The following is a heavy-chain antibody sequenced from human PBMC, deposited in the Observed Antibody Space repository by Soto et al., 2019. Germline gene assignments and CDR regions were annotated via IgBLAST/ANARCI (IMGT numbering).Heavy chain of an antibody. J-gene: IGHJ4*02. CDR3: ARSIGSYGPFDY. Sequence: SVKVSCKASGGTFSSYAISWVRQAPGQGLEWMGGIIPIFGTANYAQKFQGRVTITADKSTSTAYMELSSLRSEDTAVYYCARSIGSYGPFDYWGQGTLVTVSS. CDR2: IIPIFGTA. CDR1: GGTFSSYA. V-gene: IGHV1-69*06. D-gene: IGHD5-18*01.